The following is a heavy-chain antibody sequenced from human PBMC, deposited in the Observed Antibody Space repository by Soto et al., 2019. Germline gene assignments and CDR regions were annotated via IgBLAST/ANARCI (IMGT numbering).Heavy chain of an antibody. V-gene: IGHV1-8*01. CDR1: GYTGTNSD. D-gene: IGHD2-15*01. J-gene: IGHJ4*02. CDR3: ERRPHCSGGICYYGLDN. Sequence: QVQLVQSGAEVKKPWASVKVSCKASGYTGTNSDINGVRQAPGQGLEWMGWMNADSGHAAYAQKFQGSVTLTTSTSTSTVYMEMRSLGSEDTAVYYCERRPHCSGGICYYGLDNWGQGTLVTVSS. CDR2: MNADSGHA.